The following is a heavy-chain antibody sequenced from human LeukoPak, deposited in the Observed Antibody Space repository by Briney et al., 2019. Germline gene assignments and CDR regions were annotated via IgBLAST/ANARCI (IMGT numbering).Heavy chain of an antibody. V-gene: IGHV2-5*02. CDR2: IFWDDDK. CDR1: GFSLSTSGVG. D-gene: IGHD3-22*01. CDR3: AHKLRNYYDASGSQFDY. Sequence: SGPTLVNPTQTLTLTCTFSGFSLSTSGVGVGWIRQPPGKALESLALIFWDDDKRYSPSLKSRLTITKDTYKNQLVLTVTNMDPVDTATYYCAHKLRNYYDASGSQFDYWGQGTLVTVSS. J-gene: IGHJ4*02.